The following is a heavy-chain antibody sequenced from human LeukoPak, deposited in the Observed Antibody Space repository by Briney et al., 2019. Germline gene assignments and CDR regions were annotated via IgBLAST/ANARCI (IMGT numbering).Heavy chain of an antibody. V-gene: IGHV3-30*18. D-gene: IGHD6-19*01. CDR1: GFIFSAYG. J-gene: IGHJ4*02. Sequence: GGSLRLSCAASGFIFSAYGMHWVRQAPGKGLEWVALISYDGTNKYYADSMKGRFTISRDNSKNTLYLQMNSLRAEDTAVFYGAKGAQWLVGGFPFDYGARETLATVSS. CDR2: ISYDGTNK. CDR3: AKGAQWLVGGFPFDY.